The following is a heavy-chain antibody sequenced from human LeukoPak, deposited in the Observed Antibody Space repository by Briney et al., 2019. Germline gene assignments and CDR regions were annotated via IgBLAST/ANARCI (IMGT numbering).Heavy chain of an antibody. V-gene: IGHV3-15*01. Sequence: GGSLRLSCAASGFTFSSYAMSWVRQAPGKGLEWVGRIKSKTDGGTTDYAAPVKGRFTISRDDSKNTLYLQMNSLKTEDTAVYYCTTHQIDFWSGYSPMDVWGKGTTVTVSS. CDR2: IKSKTDGGTT. CDR1: GFTFSSYA. D-gene: IGHD3-3*01. J-gene: IGHJ6*03. CDR3: TTHQIDFWSGYSPMDV.